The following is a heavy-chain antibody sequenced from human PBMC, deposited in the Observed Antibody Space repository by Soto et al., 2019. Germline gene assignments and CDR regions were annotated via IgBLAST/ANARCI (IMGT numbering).Heavy chain of an antibody. Sequence: GASVKVSCKASGYTFTSYDINWVRQATGQGLEWMGWMNPNSGNTGYAQKFQGRVTMTRNTSISTAYMELSSLRSEDTAVYYCARGKYRGSTITTPLDYWGQGTLVTVSS. CDR3: ARGKYRGSTITTPLDY. CDR1: GYTFTSYD. D-gene: IGHD2-2*01. CDR2: MNPNSGNT. V-gene: IGHV1-8*01. J-gene: IGHJ4*02.